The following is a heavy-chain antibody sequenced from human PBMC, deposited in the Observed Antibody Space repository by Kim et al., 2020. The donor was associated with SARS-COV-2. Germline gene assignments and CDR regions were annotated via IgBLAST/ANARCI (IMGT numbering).Heavy chain of an antibody. D-gene: IGHD2-15*01. Sequence: SETLSLTCTVSGGSISSSSYYWGWIRQPPGKGLEWIGSIYYSGSTYYNPSLKSRVTISVDTSKNQFSLKLSSVTAADTAVYYCARDHIVVVVAATPCCNWFDPWGQGTLVTVSS. V-gene: IGHV4-39*07. J-gene: IGHJ5*02. CDR3: ARDHIVVVVAATPCCNWFDP. CDR1: GGSISSSSYY. CDR2: IYYSGST.